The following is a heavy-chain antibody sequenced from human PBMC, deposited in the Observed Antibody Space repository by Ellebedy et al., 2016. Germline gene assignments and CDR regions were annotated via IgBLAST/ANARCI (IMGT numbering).Heavy chain of an antibody. CDR3: ARGVGTSWFDS. CDR2: GDPNGGGT. D-gene: IGHD1-26*01. CDR1: GYTLTANF. V-gene: IGHV1-2*02. J-gene: IGHJ5*01. Sequence: ASVKVSCXASGYTLTANFIHWVRQAPGQGLEWLGWGDPNGGGTNYAQNFQDRVTMTRDRSINTAYMELNGLRPDDTAVYYCARGVGTSWFDSWGQGTQVTVSS.